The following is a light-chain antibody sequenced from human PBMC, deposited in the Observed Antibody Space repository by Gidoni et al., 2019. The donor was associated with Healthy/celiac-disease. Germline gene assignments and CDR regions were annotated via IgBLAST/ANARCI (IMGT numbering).Light chain of an antibody. Sequence: DIVLTQSPGTLSLSTGERATLSCRASQSVSSSYLAGYQQKPGQAPRLLIYGASSRATGSPDRFSGSGSGTDFTLTISRLEPEDFAVYYCQQYGSAPLTFACXTKVGIK. CDR3: QQYGSAPLT. J-gene: IGKJ4*01. CDR1: QSVSSSY. V-gene: IGKV3-20*01. CDR2: GAS.